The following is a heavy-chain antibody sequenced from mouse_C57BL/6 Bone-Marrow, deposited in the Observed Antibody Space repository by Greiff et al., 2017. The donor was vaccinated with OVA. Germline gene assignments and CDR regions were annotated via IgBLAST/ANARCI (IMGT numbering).Heavy chain of an antibody. CDR3: AKCGYGSSFYWYFDV. D-gene: IGHD1-1*01. Sequence: QVQLQQSGPGLVAPSQSLSITCTVSGFSFTSYGVDWVRQPPGKGLEWLGVIWGGGSTNYNSALMSRLSISTDNTKSQVFLKMNSLQTDDTAMYYCAKCGYGSSFYWYFDVWGTGTTVTVSS. J-gene: IGHJ1*03. CDR2: IWGGGST. CDR1: GFSFTSYG. V-gene: IGHV2-9*01.